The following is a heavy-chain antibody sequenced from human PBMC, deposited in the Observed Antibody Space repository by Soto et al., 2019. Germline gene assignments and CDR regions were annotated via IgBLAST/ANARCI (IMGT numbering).Heavy chain of an antibody. J-gene: IGHJ4*02. CDR2: ILSKSDGGTT. CDR3: RTYRCQYDTSGVDY. CDR1: GFAFSRAW. D-gene: IGHD3-22*01. Sequence: EVQLVESGGGLVKPGGSLRVSCAASGFAFSRAWMCWVRQAPGKGLEWLGRILSKSDGGTTDIAAPVKGRFSITRDDSRDTLYLQMDSLQIEDTAVYYCRTYRCQYDTSGVDYWGEGTLVTVSS. V-gene: IGHV3-15*01.